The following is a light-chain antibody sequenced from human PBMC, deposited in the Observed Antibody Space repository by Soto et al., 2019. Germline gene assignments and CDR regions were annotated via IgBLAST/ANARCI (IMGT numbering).Light chain of an antibody. CDR3: QQYGSSPQT. CDR1: QSVTNNY. J-gene: IGKJ2*01. V-gene: IGKV3-20*01. CDR2: GAS. Sequence: EIVLTQSPGTLSLSPGERATLSCRASQSVTNNYLAWYQQKPGQAPRLLIFGASNRATGIPDRFSGSGSGTDFTLTISRLEPEDFAVYSCQQYGSSPQTFGQGTKLEIK.